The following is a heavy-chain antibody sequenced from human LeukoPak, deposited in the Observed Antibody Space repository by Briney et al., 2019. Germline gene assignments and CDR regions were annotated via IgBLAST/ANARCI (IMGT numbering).Heavy chain of an antibody. J-gene: IGHJ4*02. CDR2: ISSSGSTI. V-gene: IGHV3-48*03. CDR3: ARELGNSGSYG. CDR1: GFTFSSYE. D-gene: IGHD1-26*01. Sequence: GGSLRLSCAASGFTFSSYEMNWVRQAPGKGLEWVSYISSSGSTIYYADSVNGRFTISRDNAKNSLYLQMNSLRAEDTAVYYCARELGNSGSYGWGQGTLVTVSS.